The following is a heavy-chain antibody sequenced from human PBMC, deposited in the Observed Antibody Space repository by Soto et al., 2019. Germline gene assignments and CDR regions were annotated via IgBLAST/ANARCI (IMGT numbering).Heavy chain of an antibody. CDR3: ARGMVVVAATSLLFDY. CDR2: IWYDGSNK. V-gene: IGHV3-33*01. J-gene: IGHJ4*02. Sequence: PGGSLSLSCAASGFTFSSYGMHWVRQAPGKGLEWVAVIWYDGSNKYYADSVKGRFTISRDNSKNTLYLQMNSLRAEDTAVYYCARGMVVVAATSLLFDYWGQGTLVTVSS. D-gene: IGHD2-15*01. CDR1: GFTFSSYG.